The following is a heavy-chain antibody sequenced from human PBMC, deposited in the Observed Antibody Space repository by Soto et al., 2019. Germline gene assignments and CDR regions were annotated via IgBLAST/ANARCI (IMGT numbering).Heavy chain of an antibody. V-gene: IGHV4-39*01. J-gene: IGHJ4*02. D-gene: IGHD3-9*01. CDR1: GDSINSDKYY. CDR3: ARLEGLATISYYFDF. CDR2: IYFRGNT. Sequence: PSGTLSLTCSVSGDSINSDKYYWGWIRQPPWKGLEWIGSIYFRGNTYYNPSLQTRVTISLDKSKSQFSLKLNSVTAADSAVYFCARLEGLATISYYFDFWGQGALVTVSS.